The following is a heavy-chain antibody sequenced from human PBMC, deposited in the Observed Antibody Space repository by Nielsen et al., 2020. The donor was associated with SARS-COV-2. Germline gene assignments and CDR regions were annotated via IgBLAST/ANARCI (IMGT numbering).Heavy chain of an antibody. CDR2: VNYRGGT. Sequence: GSLRLSCAVYGGSFGGYYWSWIRQPPGKGLEWIGEVNYRGGTNYNPSLKSRVTISMDASKNQFSLKMSSVTAADTAVYYCAREETGDYGDWFDPWGQGTLVTVSS. J-gene: IGHJ5*02. V-gene: IGHV4-34*01. D-gene: IGHD4/OR15-4a*01. CDR1: GGSFGGYY. CDR3: AREETGDYGDWFDP.